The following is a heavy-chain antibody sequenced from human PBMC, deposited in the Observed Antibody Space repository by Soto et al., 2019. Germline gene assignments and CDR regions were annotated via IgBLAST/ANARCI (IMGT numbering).Heavy chain of an antibody. Sequence: QMQLVQSGAEVKKPGASVKVSCTASGYTFTSYQMHWVRQAPGQGLEWMGIINPRGGRLTYAPRIQCRVVMTRDTSTTTGYMELRSLRSEAPAVSYCAREGPPPTTGVGPSYAMDVWGQGNTVTGS. CDR2: INPRGGRL. CDR3: AREGPPPTTGVGPSYAMDV. CDR1: GYTFTSYQ. J-gene: IGHJ6*02. D-gene: IGHD3-3*01. V-gene: IGHV1-46*01.